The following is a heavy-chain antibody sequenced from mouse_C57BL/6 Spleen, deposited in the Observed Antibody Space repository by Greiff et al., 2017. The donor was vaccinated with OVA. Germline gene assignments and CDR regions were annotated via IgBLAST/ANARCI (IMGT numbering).Heavy chain of an antibody. CDR3: ARLGQDY. CDR2: INPNNGGT. J-gene: IGHJ2*01. D-gene: IGHD3-3*01. V-gene: IGHV1-26*01. Sequence: VQLKQSGPEPVKPGASVKTSCQASGYTFTDYYMNRVKQSHGKSLEWIGDINPNNGGTSYNQKFKGKATLTVDKSSSTAYMGLRSQTSEDSAVYYCARLGQDYWGQGTTLTVSS. CDR1: GYTFTDYY.